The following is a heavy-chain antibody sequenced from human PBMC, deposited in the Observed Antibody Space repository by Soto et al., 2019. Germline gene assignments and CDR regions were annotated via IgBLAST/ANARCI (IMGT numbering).Heavy chain of an antibody. J-gene: IGHJ6*02. CDR1: GGTFSSYA. Sequence: GASVKVSCKASGGTFSSYAISCVRQAPGQGLEWMGGIIPIFGTANYAQKFQGRVTITADESTSTAYMELSSLRSEDTAVYYCAREGYCSGGSCYRGYYYYYGMDVWGQGTTVTVSS. V-gene: IGHV1-69*13. CDR2: IIPIFGTA. CDR3: AREGYCSGGSCYRGYYYYYGMDV. D-gene: IGHD2-15*01.